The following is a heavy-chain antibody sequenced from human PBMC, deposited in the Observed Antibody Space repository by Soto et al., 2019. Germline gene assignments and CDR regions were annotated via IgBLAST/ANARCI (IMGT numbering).Heavy chain of an antibody. J-gene: IGHJ4*02. CDR3: AHRRPADVSSSRYFFEY. CDR1: GFSLTTSGVG. CDR2: IYWNGDR. Sequence: QITLKESGPTLLEPTQTLTLTCTLSGFSLTTSGVGVGWIRQPPGKALEWLAVIYWNGDRRYSPSLENRLTITRDTSKNQVVLTMTNLDALDTGTYFCAHRRPADVSSSRYFFEYWGQGTLVTVSS. V-gene: IGHV2-5*01. D-gene: IGHD6-6*01.